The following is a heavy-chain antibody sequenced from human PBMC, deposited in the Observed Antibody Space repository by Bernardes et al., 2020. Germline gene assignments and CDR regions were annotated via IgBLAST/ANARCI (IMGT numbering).Heavy chain of an antibody. CDR1: GYGFTSYW. CDR3: ARGDFEYCSSGSCYSTFFDF. Sequence: SLNISCKGSGYGFTSYWIAWVRQMPGTGLEWMGIIYPGDSDTRYSPSFQGQVTISADRSTNTVYLQWSSLKASDTAMYYCARGDFEYCSSGSCYSTFFDFWGQGTLVTVSS. CDR2: IYPGDSDT. V-gene: IGHV5-51*01. J-gene: IGHJ4*02. D-gene: IGHD2-15*01.